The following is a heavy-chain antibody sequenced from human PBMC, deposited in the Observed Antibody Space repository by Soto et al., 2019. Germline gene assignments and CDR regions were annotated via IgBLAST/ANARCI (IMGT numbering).Heavy chain of an antibody. CDR1: GGSISSSSYY. D-gene: IGHD3-3*01. Sequence: SETLSLTCTVSGGSISSSSYYWGWIRQPPGKGLEWIGSIYYSGSTYYNPSLKSRVTISVDTSKNQFSLKLSSVTAADTAVYYFLRHGRAVGVVPEYFQHWGQGPLVTVSS. J-gene: IGHJ1*01. V-gene: IGHV4-39*01. CDR3: LRHGRAVGVVPEYFQH. CDR2: IYYSGST.